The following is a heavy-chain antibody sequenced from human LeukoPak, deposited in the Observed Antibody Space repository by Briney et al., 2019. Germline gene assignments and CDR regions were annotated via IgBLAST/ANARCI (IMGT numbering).Heavy chain of an antibody. Sequence: GASVKVSCKASGGTFSSYAISWVRQAPGQGLEWMGGIIPIFGTANYAQKFQGRVTITADKSTSTAYMELSSLRAEDTAVYYCAKQHSSDWNGVAEYFQHWGQGTLVTVSS. V-gene: IGHV1-69*06. CDR2: IIPIFGTA. CDR3: AKQHSSDWNGVAEYFQH. J-gene: IGHJ1*01. D-gene: IGHD6-19*01. CDR1: GGTFSSYA.